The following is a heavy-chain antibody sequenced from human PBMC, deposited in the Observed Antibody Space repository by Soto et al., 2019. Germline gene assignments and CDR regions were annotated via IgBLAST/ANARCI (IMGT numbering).Heavy chain of an antibody. Sequence: KVSCKGSGYSFTSYWISWVRQMPGKGRERMGRIDPSDSYTNYSPSFQGHVTIPPYKSISTSYLHYTRLKAPYTAMYYCASHGRVYYDSSGYYYMGMDVWGQGTTVTVSS. V-gene: IGHV5-10-1*01. CDR2: IDPSDSYT. CDR1: GYSFTSYW. J-gene: IGHJ6*02. CDR3: ASHGRVYYDSSGYYYMGMDV. D-gene: IGHD3-22*01.